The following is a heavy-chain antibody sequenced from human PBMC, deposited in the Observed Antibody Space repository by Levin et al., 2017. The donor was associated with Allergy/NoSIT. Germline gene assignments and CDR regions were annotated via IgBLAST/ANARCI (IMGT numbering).Heavy chain of an antibody. D-gene: IGHD6-13*01. Sequence: ASVKVSCKGSGYSFPTYWISWVRQMPGKGLEWMGKIDPIDSYTNYSPSFQGHVTIPVDKSISTAYLQWSSLKASDTAMYYCARHYASSWSRWFDPWGQGTLVTVSS. J-gene: IGHJ5*02. CDR1: GYSFPTYW. CDR3: ARHYASSWSRWFDP. V-gene: IGHV5-10-1*01. CDR2: IDPIDSYT.